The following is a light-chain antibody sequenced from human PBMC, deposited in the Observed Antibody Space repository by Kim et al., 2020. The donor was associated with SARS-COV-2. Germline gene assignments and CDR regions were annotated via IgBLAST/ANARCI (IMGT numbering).Light chain of an antibody. CDR2: RNN. CDR1: SSNIGSNY. Sequence: GQRVTISCSGSSSNIGSNYVYGYQRLPGTAPKLLIYRNNQRPSGVPDRFSGSKSGTSASLAISGLRSEDEADYYCAAWDDSLSGYVFGTGTKVTVL. CDR3: AAWDDSLSGYV. J-gene: IGLJ1*01. V-gene: IGLV1-47*01.